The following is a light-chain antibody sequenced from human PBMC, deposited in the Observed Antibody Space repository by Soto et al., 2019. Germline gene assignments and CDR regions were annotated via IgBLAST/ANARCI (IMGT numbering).Light chain of an antibody. CDR3: QQYNSYSIT. CDR2: DAS. V-gene: IGKV1-5*02. CDR1: QSISTW. Sequence: DIQMTQSPSTLSASVGDRVTIICRASQSISTWLAWYQLKPGKAPKLLIYDASTLEGGVPSRFSGIGSGTEFTLTISSLQPDDFATYYCQQYNSYSITFGQGTRLEIK. J-gene: IGKJ5*01.